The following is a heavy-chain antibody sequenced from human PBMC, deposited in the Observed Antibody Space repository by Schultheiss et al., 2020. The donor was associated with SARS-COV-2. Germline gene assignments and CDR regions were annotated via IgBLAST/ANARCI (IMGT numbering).Heavy chain of an antibody. CDR2: IWYDGNNK. D-gene: IGHD6-13*01. Sequence: GGSLRLSCAASGFTFSTYGMHWVRQAPGKGLEWVALIWYDGNNKYYADSVKGRFTISRDNSKNTLYLQMSSLRAEDTAVYYCARDFVAAAGLLWGQGTLVTVSS. J-gene: IGHJ4*02. CDR1: GFTFSTYG. CDR3: ARDFVAAAGLL. V-gene: IGHV3-33*01.